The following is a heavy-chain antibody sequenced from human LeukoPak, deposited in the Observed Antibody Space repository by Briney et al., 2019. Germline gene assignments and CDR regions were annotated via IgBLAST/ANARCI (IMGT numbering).Heavy chain of an antibody. CDR3: ARDNSYGSGTFYYYAMDV. J-gene: IGHJ6*02. Sequence: KSSETLSLTCAVYGGSFSGYYWSWIRQPPGKGLEWIGEINRSGSTNYNPSLKSRVTISVDTSKNQFSLRLSSVTAADTAVYYCARDNSYGSGTFYYYAMDVWGQGTTVTVSS. CDR2: INRSGST. CDR1: GGSFSGYY. V-gene: IGHV4-34*01. D-gene: IGHD3-10*01.